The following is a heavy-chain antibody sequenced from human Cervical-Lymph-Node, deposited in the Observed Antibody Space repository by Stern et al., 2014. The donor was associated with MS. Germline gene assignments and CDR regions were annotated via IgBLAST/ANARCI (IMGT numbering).Heavy chain of an antibody. CDR1: GFTFSRYG. CDR3: ARDYEDTSMLFDH. V-gene: IGHV3-30*03. Sequence: VQLVESGGAVVQPGRSLRLSCAASGFTFSRYGMHWVRQAPGKGLEWVTVSSYDGNHKSYAASVKGRFTISRDNSKNTLHLQMNSVTPDDTAIYYCARDYEDTSMLFDHWGQGTLVTVSS. D-gene: IGHD2-8*01. J-gene: IGHJ4*02. CDR2: SSYDGNHK.